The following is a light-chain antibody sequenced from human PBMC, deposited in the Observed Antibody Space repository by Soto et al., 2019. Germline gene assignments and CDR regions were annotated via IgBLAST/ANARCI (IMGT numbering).Light chain of an antibody. V-gene: IGKV3-20*01. CDR1: QSVSSSY. J-gene: IGKJ4*01. CDR2: GAS. CDR3: LEYGRLLLS. Sequence: EIVLTQSPGTLSLSPGERATLSCRASQSVSSSYLAWYQQKPGQAPRLLIYGASSRATGIPDRFSGSGSGMDFLLTFSRLETEVLGVFYGLEYGRLLLSFGRVSKVEVK.